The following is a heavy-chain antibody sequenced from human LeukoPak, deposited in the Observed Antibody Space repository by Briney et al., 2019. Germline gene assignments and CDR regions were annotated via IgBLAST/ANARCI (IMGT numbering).Heavy chain of an antibody. Sequence: SETLSLTCTVSGGSISSYYWSWIRQPPGKGLEWIGYIYYSGSTNYNPSLKSRVTISVDTSKNQFSLKLSSVTAADTAVYYCARENSGYAFDYWGQGTLVTVSS. CDR2: IYYSGST. J-gene: IGHJ4*02. D-gene: IGHD5-12*01. V-gene: IGHV4-59*01. CDR1: GGSISSYY. CDR3: ARENSGYAFDY.